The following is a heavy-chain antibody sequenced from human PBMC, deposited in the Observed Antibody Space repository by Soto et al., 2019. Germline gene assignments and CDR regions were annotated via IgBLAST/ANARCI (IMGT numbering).Heavy chain of an antibody. CDR1: GFTFDDYA. CDR3: AKGPGDWYFDL. CDR2: ISWNSGSI. Sequence: EVQLVESGGGLVQPGRSLRLSCAASGFTFDDYAMHWVRQAPGKGLEWVSGISWNSGSIDYADSVKGRFTISRDNAKNSLYLQMNSLRAEDTALYYCAKGPGDWYFDLWGRGTLVTVSS. V-gene: IGHV3-9*01. J-gene: IGHJ2*01.